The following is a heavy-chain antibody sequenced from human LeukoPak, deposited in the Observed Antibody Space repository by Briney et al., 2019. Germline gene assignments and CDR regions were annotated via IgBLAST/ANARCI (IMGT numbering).Heavy chain of an antibody. CDR3: ARGILWFGELLYIDY. CDR2: IYYSGST. Sequence: PSETLSLTCAVYGGSFSGYYWGWIRQPPGKGLEWIGSIYYSGSTNYNPSLKSRVTMSVDTSKNQFSLKLSSVTAADTAVYYCARGILWFGELLYIDYWGQGTLVTVSS. CDR1: GGSFSGYY. V-gene: IGHV4-34*01. D-gene: IGHD3-10*01. J-gene: IGHJ4*02.